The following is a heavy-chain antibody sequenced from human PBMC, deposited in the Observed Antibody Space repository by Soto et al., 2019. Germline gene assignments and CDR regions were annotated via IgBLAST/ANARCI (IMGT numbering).Heavy chain of an antibody. CDR2: IYYSGST. CDR3: ARGYCSSTSCRDFNWFDP. D-gene: IGHD2-2*01. V-gene: IGHV4-59*12. CDR1: GGSISSYY. Sequence: SETLSLTCTVSGGSISSYYWSWIRQPPGKGLEWIGYIYYSGSTNYNPSLKSRVTISVDTSKNQFSLKLSSVTAADTAVYYCARGYCSSTSCRDFNWFDPWGQGTLVTVSS. J-gene: IGHJ5*02.